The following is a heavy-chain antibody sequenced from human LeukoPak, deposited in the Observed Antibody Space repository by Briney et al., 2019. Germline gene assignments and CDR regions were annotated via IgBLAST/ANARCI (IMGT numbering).Heavy chain of an antibody. V-gene: IGHV4-59*01. J-gene: IGHJ4*02. CDR2: IYYSGST. D-gene: IGHD6-19*01. Sequence: SETLSLTCTVSGGSISSYDCSWIRQPPGKGLEWIGYIYYSGSTNYNPSLKSRVTISVDTSKNQFSLKLSSVTAADTAVYYCARAVLYSSGWSFDYWGQGTLVTVSS. CDR3: ARAVLYSSGWSFDY. CDR1: GGSISSYD.